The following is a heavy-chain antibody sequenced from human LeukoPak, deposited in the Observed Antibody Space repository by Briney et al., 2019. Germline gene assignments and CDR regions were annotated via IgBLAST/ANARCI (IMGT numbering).Heavy chain of an antibody. Sequence: PSETLSLTCTVSGGSISSYYWSWIRQPPGKGLEWIGYVYHSGSANYNPSLKSRLTMSVDTSKNQFSLNLRSVTAADTAVYYCATGGLGISPFEYWGQGTLVTVSS. CDR3: ATGGLGISPFEY. D-gene: IGHD3/OR15-3a*01. J-gene: IGHJ4*02. CDR2: VYHSGSA. CDR1: GGSISSYY. V-gene: IGHV4-59*08.